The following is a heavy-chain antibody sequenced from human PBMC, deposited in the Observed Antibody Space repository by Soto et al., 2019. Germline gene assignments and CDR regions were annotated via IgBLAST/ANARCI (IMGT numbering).Heavy chain of an antibody. CDR2: ISDVGSTI. V-gene: IGHV3-11*01. CDR3: ARGTGYSCYDHFDY. Sequence: QVQLVESGGGLVKPGGSLRLSCAASGFTFSDYYMSWIRQAPGKGREWLSYISDVGSTIYYADSVRGRFTISRDNAKNSLYLQMNSLRAEDTAVYYCARGTGYSCYDHFDYWGQGTMVTVSS. CDR1: GFTFSDYY. J-gene: IGHJ4*02. D-gene: IGHD5-12*01.